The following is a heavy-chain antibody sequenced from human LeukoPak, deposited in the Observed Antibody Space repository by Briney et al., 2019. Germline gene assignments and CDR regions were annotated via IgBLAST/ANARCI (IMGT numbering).Heavy chain of an antibody. CDR2: INPNSGGT. CDR1: GYTFTGYY. J-gene: IGHJ4*02. V-gene: IGHV1-2*02. Sequence: ASVKVSCKASGYTFTGYYMHRVRQAPGQGLEWMGWINPNSGGTNYAQKFQGRVTMTRDTSISTAYMELSRLRSDDTAVYYCARDRTAADPLGYWGQGTLVTVSS. CDR3: ARDRTAADPLGY. D-gene: IGHD6-13*01.